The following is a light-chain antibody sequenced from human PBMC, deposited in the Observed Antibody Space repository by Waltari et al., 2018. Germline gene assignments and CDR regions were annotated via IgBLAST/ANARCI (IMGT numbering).Light chain of an antibody. J-gene: IGLJ3*02. CDR1: SSDVGAYAY. CDR3: LSHTRSGSWV. V-gene: IGLV2-14*01. Sequence: QSALTQPASVSWSPGQSIAISCTGTSSDVGAYAYVSWYQQHAGKGPRRMLYDVSKRPSGVSYRFSGSKSGNTASLTISGLQAEDEAHYYCLSHTRSGSWVFGGGTKVTVL. CDR2: DVS.